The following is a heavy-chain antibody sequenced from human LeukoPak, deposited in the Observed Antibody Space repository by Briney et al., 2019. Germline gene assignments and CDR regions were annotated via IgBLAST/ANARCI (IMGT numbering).Heavy chain of an antibody. CDR1: GFTFSSYA. CDR2: ISGSGGST. J-gene: IGHJ4*02. Sequence: GGSLRLSCAASGFTFSSYAMSWVRQAPGKGLEGVSAISGSGGSTYYADSVKGRFTISRDNSKNTLYLQMNSLRAEDTAVYYCARAMVRGVIPPHFDYWGQGTLVTVSS. V-gene: IGHV3-23*01. D-gene: IGHD3-10*01. CDR3: ARAMVRGVIPPHFDY.